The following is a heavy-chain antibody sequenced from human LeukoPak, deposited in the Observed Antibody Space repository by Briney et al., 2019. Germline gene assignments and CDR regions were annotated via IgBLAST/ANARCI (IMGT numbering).Heavy chain of an antibody. CDR1: GGTFSSYA. Sequence: SVKVSCKASGGTFSSYAISWVRQAPGQGLEWMGGIIPIFGTANYAQKFQGRVTITADESTSTAYMELSSLRSEDTAVYYCAVEVGYSYGPIDYWGQGTLVTVSS. CDR3: AVEVGYSYGPIDY. J-gene: IGHJ4*02. CDR2: IIPIFGTA. D-gene: IGHD5-18*01. V-gene: IGHV1-69*13.